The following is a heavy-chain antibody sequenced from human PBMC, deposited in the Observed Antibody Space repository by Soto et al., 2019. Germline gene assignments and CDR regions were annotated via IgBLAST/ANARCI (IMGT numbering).Heavy chain of an antibody. D-gene: IGHD2-15*01. Sequence: SETLSLTCTVSGGSISSSSYYWGWIRQPPGKGLEWIGSIYYSGSTYYNPSLKSRVTISVDTSKNQFSLKLSSVTAADTAVYYCARHRSRKGWFDPWGQGTLVTVSS. CDR3: ARHRSRKGWFDP. CDR1: GGSISSSSYY. J-gene: IGHJ5*02. V-gene: IGHV4-39*01. CDR2: IYYSGST.